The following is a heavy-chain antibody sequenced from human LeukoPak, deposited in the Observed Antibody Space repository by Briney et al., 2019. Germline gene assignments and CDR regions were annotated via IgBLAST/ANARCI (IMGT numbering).Heavy chain of an antibody. Sequence: GGSLRLSCAASGFTFDDYAMHWVRQAPGKGLEWVSGISWNSGSIGYADSVKGRFTISRDNAKNSLYLQMNSLRAEDTAVYYCARIQVDTAMTHDAFDIWGQGTMVTVSS. CDR2: ISWNSGSI. J-gene: IGHJ3*02. CDR3: ARIQVDTAMTHDAFDI. CDR1: GFTFDDYA. D-gene: IGHD5-18*01. V-gene: IGHV3-9*01.